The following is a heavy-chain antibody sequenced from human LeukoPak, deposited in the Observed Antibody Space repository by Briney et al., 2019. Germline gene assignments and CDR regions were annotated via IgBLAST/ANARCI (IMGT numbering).Heavy chain of an antibody. CDR1: GGAMTSGVYY. D-gene: IGHD1-26*01. Sequence: SETLSLTCTVSGGAMTSGVYYWAWIRQTPGKDLEWIGNIYYTGSTTYSNPSLKSRVAISIDTSKNQFSLRLNSVTAADTAVYFCARSRRIVGADADAFDLWGQGTMVTVSS. V-gene: IGHV4-39*01. J-gene: IGHJ3*01. CDR2: IYYTGST. CDR3: ARSRRIVGADADAFDL.